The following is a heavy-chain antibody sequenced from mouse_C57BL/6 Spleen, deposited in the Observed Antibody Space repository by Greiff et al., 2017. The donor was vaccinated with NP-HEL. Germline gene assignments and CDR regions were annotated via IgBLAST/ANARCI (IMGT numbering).Heavy chain of an antibody. V-gene: IGHV1-82*01. D-gene: IGHD1-1*01. CDR1: GYAFSSSW. CDR2: IYPGDGDT. Sequence: QVQLQQSGPELVKPGASVKISCKASGYAFSSSWMNWVKQRPGKGLEWIGRIYPGDGDTNYNGKFKGKATLTAVKSSSTAYMQLSSLTSEDSAVYFCARRNYGSSPFDYWGQGTTLTVSS. CDR3: ARRNYGSSPFDY. J-gene: IGHJ2*01.